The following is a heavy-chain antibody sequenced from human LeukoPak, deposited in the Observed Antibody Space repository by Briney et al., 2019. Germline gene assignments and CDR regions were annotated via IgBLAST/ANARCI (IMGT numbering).Heavy chain of an antibody. CDR3: ARAGWWELPRYAFDI. J-gene: IGHJ3*02. CDR1: GYTFTSNG. Sequence: EASVKVSCKASGYTFTSNGISWVRQAPGQGLEWMGWISVYNGHTNSAQKFQGRFTVTTDTSTSTAYMELRSLRSDDTAVYYCARAGWWELPRYAFDIWGQGTMVTVSS. CDR2: ISVYNGHT. D-gene: IGHD1-26*01. V-gene: IGHV1-18*01.